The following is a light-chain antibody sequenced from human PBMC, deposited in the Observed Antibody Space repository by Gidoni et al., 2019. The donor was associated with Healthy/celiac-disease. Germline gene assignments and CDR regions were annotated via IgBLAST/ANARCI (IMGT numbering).Light chain of an antibody. Sequence: DIVMTQSPDSLAVSLGERATINCKSSQSVLYSSNNKNYLAWYQQKPGQPPKLLIYWASTRESGVPDRVSGSGSGTDFTLTISSLQAEDVAVYYCQQYFSTPRAVGQGTKVEIK. V-gene: IGKV4-1*01. CDR2: WAS. J-gene: IGKJ1*01. CDR1: QSVLYSSNNKNY. CDR3: QQYFSTPRA.